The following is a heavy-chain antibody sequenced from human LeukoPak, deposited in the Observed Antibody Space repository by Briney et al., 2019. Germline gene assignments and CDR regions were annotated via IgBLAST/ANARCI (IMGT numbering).Heavy chain of an antibody. V-gene: IGHV3-30*18. CDR2: ISYDGSNK. D-gene: IGHD1-26*01. Sequence: PGGSLRLSCAASGFTFSSYAIHWVRQAPGKGLEWVAGISYDGSNKYYADSVKGRFTISRDNSKNTLHLQMDSLRAEDPAVYYCAKDPGRVGASPFDYWGQGTLVTVAS. CDR3: AKDPGRVGASPFDY. CDR1: GFTFSSYA. J-gene: IGHJ4*02.